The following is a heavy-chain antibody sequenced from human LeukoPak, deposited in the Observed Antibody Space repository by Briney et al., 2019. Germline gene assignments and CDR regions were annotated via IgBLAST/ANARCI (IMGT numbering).Heavy chain of an antibody. D-gene: IGHD6-19*01. V-gene: IGHV3-73*01. CDR1: GFTFSGSA. CDR3: AKSYSSEENSYYYMDV. Sequence: GGSLRLSCAASGFTFSGSAMHWVRQASGKGLEWVGRIRSKANSYATAYAASVKGRFTISRDDSKNTAYLQMNSLRAEDTAVYYCAKSYSSEENSYYYMDVWGKGTTVTVSS. J-gene: IGHJ6*03. CDR2: IRSKANSYAT.